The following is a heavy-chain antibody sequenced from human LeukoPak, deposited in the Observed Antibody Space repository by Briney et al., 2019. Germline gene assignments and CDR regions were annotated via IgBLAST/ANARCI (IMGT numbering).Heavy chain of an antibody. D-gene: IGHD3-22*01. V-gene: IGHV1-18*01. J-gene: IGHJ3*02. CDR2: ITTDNGNA. CDR3: AREFSDSSGYYYEPPDAFDI. Sequence: ASVKVSCKASGSFTSYGITWVRQAPGPGLEWMGWITTDNGNADYAQKFQGRVTLTTDTSPRIGYMELRSLRYDDTAVYYCAREFSDSSGYYYEPPDAFDIWGQGTMVTVSS. CDR1: GSFTSYG.